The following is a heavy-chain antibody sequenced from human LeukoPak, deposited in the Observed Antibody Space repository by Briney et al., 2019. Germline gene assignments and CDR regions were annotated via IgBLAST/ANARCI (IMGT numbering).Heavy chain of an antibody. V-gene: IGHV3-30*18. D-gene: IGHD3-10*01. CDR1: GFPFRWFG. J-gene: IGHJ4*02. CDR2: ISHDGSNK. CDR3: AKEDYFNSGSYPGH. Sequence: GGSLRISSSASGFPFRWFGMDRVPPGPGKGAGGGAVISHDGSNKYYEDSVKGRFTISRDNSKNTLYLQMNSLSAEDTAVYYCAKEDYFNSGSYPGHWGQGTLVTVSS.